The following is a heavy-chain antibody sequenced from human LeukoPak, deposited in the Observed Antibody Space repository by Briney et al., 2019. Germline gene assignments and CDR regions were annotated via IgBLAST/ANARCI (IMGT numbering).Heavy chain of an antibody. D-gene: IGHD7-27*01. CDR3: TRDLTGGLYFDY. CDR2: MYYSGST. J-gene: IGHJ4*02. CDR1: GGSISSSSYY. Sequence: SETLSLTCTVSGGSISSSSYYWGWIRQPPGKGLEWIGSMYYSGSTYYNPSLKSRVTISVDTSKNQFSLRLSSVTAADTAIYYCTRDLTGGLYFDYWGQGTLVTVSS. V-gene: IGHV4-39*07.